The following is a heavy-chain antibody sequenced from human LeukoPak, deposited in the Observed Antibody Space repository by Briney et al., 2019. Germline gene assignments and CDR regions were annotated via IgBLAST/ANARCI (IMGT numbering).Heavy chain of an antibody. V-gene: IGHV4-59*08. CDR3: ARHAETSSWYDPFDI. CDR1: GGSISNYY. CDR2: IYYSGST. D-gene: IGHD6-13*01. Sequence: SQTLSLTCTVSGGSISNYYWCWSRQPQGKGLELIGYIYYSGSTDCDPSLTSRVTISLDMSENYFSLNLSSVTAADTAVYYCARHAETSSWYDPFDIWGQGTMVTVSS. J-gene: IGHJ3*02.